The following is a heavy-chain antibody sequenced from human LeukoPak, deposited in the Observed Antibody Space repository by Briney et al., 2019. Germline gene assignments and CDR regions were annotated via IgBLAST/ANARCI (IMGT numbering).Heavy chain of an antibody. D-gene: IGHD6-19*01. J-gene: IGHJ4*02. V-gene: IGHV3-9*01. CDR3: VKGYSSGWSGYFDS. CDR1: GFIFDDYV. Sequence: PGGSLRLSCEASGFIFDDYVMYWVRQSPGKGLEWVSGITWDGYKIDYVDSVKGRFTISRDNARNSLFLRMNRVRVEDTAFYYCVKGYSSGWSGYFDSWGQGTLVTVAS. CDR2: ITWDGYKI.